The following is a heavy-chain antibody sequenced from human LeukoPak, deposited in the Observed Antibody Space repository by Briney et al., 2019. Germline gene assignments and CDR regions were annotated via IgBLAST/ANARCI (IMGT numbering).Heavy chain of an antibody. CDR1: GGSISSSSYY. V-gene: IGHV4-39*07. J-gene: IGHJ4*02. CDR3: ARGGYCGGDCYFYY. D-gene: IGHD2-21*02. Sequence: NPSETLSLTCTVSGGSISSSSYYWGWIRQPPGKGLEWIGSIYYSGSTYYNPSLKSRVTISVDTSKNQFSLKLSSVTAADTAVYYCARGGYCGGDCYFYYWGQGTLVTVSS. CDR2: IYYSGST.